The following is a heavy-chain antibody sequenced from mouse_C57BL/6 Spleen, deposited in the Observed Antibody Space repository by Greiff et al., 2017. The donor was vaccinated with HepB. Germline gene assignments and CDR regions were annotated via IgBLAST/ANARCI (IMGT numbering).Heavy chain of an antibody. CDR3: TRMDGNYPYFDV. CDR2: IDPETGGT. V-gene: IGHV1-15*01. Sequence: VQLQQSGAELVRPGASVTLSCKASGYTFTDYEMHWVKQTPVHGLEWIGAIDPETGGTAYNQKFKGKAIMTADKSSSTAYMELRSLTSEDSAVYYCTRMDGNYPYFDVWGTGTTVTVSS. J-gene: IGHJ1*03. CDR1: GYTFTDYE. D-gene: IGHD2-1*01.